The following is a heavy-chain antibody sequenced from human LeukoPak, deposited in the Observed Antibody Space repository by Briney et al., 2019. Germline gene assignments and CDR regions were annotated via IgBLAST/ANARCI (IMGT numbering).Heavy chain of an antibody. V-gene: IGHV3-21*01. CDR2: ISSSSSYI. CDR3: ARDRSGSCLGAFDI. D-gene: IGHD1-26*01. Sequence: GGSLRLSCAASGFTFSSYSMNWVRQAPGKGVEWVSSISSSSSYIYYADSVKGRFTISRDNAKNSLYLQMNSLRAEDTAVYYCARDRSGSCLGAFDIWGQGTMVTVSS. J-gene: IGHJ3*02. CDR1: GFTFSSYS.